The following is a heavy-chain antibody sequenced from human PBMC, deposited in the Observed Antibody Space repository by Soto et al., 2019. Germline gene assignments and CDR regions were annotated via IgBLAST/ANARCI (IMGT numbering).Heavy chain of an antibody. J-gene: IGHJ6*02. CDR2: MNPNSGNT. CDR1: GYTFTSYD. D-gene: IGHD3-3*01. V-gene: IGHV1-8*01. Sequence: QVQLVQSGAEVKKPGASVKVSCKASGYTFTSYDINWVRQATGQGLEWMGWMNPNSGNTGYAQKFQGRVTMTRNTSISXXYXEXXSLRSEDTAVYYCARGDYDFWSGYSRPYSYYGMDVWGQGTTVTVSS. CDR3: ARGDYDFWSGYSRPYSYYGMDV.